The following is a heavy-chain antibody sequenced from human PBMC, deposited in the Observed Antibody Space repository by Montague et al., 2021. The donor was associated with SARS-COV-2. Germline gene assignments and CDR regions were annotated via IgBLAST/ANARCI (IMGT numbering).Heavy chain of an antibody. CDR2: ISSSGSTI. CDR1: GFTFSSYD. Sequence: SLRLSCAASGFTFSSYDINWVRQAPGKGLEWVSYISSSGSTIYYXDSXKGRFTISRDNAKNSLYLQMNSLRAEDTAVYYCASRAPTRIVLMVYAIGGYFDYWGQGTLVTVSS. V-gene: IGHV3-48*03. CDR3: ASRAPTRIVLMVYAIGGYFDY. D-gene: IGHD2-8*01. J-gene: IGHJ4*02.